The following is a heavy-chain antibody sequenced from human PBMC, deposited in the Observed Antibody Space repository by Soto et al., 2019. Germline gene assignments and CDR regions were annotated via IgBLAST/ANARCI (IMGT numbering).Heavy chain of an antibody. J-gene: IGHJ4*02. CDR1: GFSFSSFG. D-gene: IGHD3-16*02. CDR3: AKALGELSPESYYY. Sequence: GGSLRLSCAASGFSFSSFGMHWVRQAPGKGLEWVAFNSYDGSNKYYADSVKGRFTISRDSSEKTLYLQMNSLRPEDTAVYYCAKALGELSPESYYYWGQGTLVTVS. CDR2: NSYDGSNK. V-gene: IGHV3-30*18.